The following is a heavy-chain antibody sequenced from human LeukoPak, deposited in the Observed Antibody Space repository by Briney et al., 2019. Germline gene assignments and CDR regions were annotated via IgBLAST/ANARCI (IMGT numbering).Heavy chain of an antibody. V-gene: IGHV1-46*01. J-gene: IGHJ4*02. CDR2: INPSGGST. Sequence: GASVKVSCKASGYTFTSYYMHWVRQAPGQGLEWMGIINPSGGSTSYAQKFQGRVTMTRDMSTSTVYMELSSLRSEDTAVYYCARAGYCSGGSCYFDYWGQGTLVTVSS. D-gene: IGHD2-15*01. CDR3: ARAGYCSGGSCYFDY. CDR1: GYTFTSYY.